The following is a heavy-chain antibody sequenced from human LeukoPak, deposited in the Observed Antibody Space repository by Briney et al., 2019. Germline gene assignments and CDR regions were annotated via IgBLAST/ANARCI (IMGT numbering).Heavy chain of an antibody. CDR1: GFSLSNSW. V-gene: IGHV3-7*01. J-gene: IGHJ4*02. D-gene: IGHD3-16*01. Sequence: PGGSLRLSCTVSGFSLSNSWMAWVRQAPGKGLEWVANVNQDGSGTYYVDSVKGRFTISRDNAKNSLFLQMNSLRVEDTAVYYCPRDAFSYGDFWGQGTLVTVSS. CDR3: PRDAFSYGDF. CDR2: VNQDGSGT.